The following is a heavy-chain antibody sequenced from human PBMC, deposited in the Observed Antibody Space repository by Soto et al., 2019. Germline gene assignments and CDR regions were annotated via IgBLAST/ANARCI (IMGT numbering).Heavy chain of an antibody. D-gene: IGHD3-16*01. Sequence: GGSLRLSCAASGFTFSDYYMSWIRQAPGKGLEWVSYISSSGSTIYYADSVKGRFTISRDNAKNSLYLQMNSLRAEDTAVYYCATTRMHYDYIWGSQSPMNAFDIWGQGTMVTVSS. CDR3: ATTRMHYDYIWGSQSPMNAFDI. V-gene: IGHV3-11*01. CDR2: ISSSGSTI. J-gene: IGHJ3*02. CDR1: GFTFSDYY.